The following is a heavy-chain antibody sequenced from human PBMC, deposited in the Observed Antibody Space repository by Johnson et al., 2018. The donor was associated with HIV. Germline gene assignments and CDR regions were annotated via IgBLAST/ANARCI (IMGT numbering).Heavy chain of an antibody. V-gene: IGHV3-74*01. CDR1: GFTFSSYW. J-gene: IGHJ3*02. Sequence: VQLVESGGGLVQPGGSLRLSCAASGFTFSSYWMHWVRQAPGKGLVWVSRINWNGVRTGYLDSMKGRFTISRDNAKNSLYLQMNSLRVEDTALYYCARGGLGYQNIHGPCDIWGQGTMVTVSS. CDR3: ARGGLGYQNIHGPCDI. CDR2: INWNGVRT. D-gene: IGHD3-16*02.